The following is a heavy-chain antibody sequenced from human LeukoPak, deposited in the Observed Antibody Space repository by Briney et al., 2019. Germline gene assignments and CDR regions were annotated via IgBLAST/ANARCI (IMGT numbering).Heavy chain of an antibody. CDR2: IYHSGST. D-gene: IGHD3-10*01. J-gene: IGHJ6*04. CDR3: ARGGGMVRGVIDYYYYYGMDV. V-gene: IGHV4-30-2*01. Sequence: PSQTLSLTCAVSGGSISSGGYSWSWIRQPPGKGLEWRGYIYHSGSTYYNPSFKSRVTISVDRSKNQFSLKLSSVTAADTAVYYCARGGGMVRGVIDYYYYYGMDVWGKGTTVTVSS. CDR1: GGSISSGGYS.